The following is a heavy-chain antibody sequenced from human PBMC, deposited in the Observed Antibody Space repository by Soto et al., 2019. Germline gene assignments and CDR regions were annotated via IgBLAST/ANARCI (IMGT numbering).Heavy chain of an antibody. J-gene: IGHJ4*02. CDR1: GFTLSDYY. D-gene: IGHD1-26*01. Sequence: QVHLVESGGGLVKPGGSLRLSCAASGFTLSDYYMTWIRQAPGKGLEWVSYISRSGRTIYYADSVRGRFTISRDNAENSLYLQMNSLRAEDTSLYYCARNSEHFDYWGQGTLVTVSS. V-gene: IGHV3-11*01. CDR2: ISRSGRTI. CDR3: ARNSEHFDY.